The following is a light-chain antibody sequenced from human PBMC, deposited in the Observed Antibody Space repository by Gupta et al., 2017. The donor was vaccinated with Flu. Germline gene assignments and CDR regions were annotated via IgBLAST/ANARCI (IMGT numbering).Light chain of an antibody. Sequence: EIVLPTSPATLSLSPGETATLSCRASQNIVKFLDWYQQKPGQAPRVLIYGASNRATGIPARFSGSGSGTDFTLTISSLEPDDFAVYYCQQRSIWYSFGQGTKLEIK. CDR3: QQRSIWYS. V-gene: IGKV3-11*01. CDR1: QNIVKF. J-gene: IGKJ2*03. CDR2: GAS.